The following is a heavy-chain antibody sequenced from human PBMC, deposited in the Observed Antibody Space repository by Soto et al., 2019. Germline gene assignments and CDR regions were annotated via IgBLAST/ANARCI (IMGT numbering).Heavy chain of an antibody. CDR1: GFTFSSYG. CDR3: ARDRVGYCSGGSCPEDYYYYGMDV. J-gene: IGHJ6*02. D-gene: IGHD2-15*01. V-gene: IGHV3-33*01. CDR2: IWYDGSNK. Sequence: GGSLRLSCAASGFTFSSYGMHWVRQAPGKGLEWVAVIWYDGSNKYYADSVKGRFTISRDNSKNTLYLQMNSLRAEDTAVYYCARDRVGYCSGGSCPEDYYYYGMDVWGQGTTVTVSS.